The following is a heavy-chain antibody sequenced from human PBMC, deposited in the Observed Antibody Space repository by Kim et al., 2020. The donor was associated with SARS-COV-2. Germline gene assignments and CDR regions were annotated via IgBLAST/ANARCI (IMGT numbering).Heavy chain of an antibody. J-gene: IGHJ4*02. V-gene: IGHV1-2*02. CDR3: ARDSGGWSEGAGDY. CDR1: GYTFTGYY. CDR2: INPNSGGT. D-gene: IGHD2-15*01. Sequence: ASVKVSCKASGYTFTGYYMHWVRQAPGQGLEWMGWINPNSGGTNYAQKFQGRVTMTRDTSISTAYMELSRLRSDDTAVYYCARDSGGWSEGAGDYWGQGTLVTVSS.